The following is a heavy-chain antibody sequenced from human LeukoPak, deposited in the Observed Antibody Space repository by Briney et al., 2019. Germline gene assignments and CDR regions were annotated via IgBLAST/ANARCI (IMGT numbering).Heavy chain of an antibody. J-gene: IGHJ4*02. CDR3: AKASWVSRTEAVR. CDR1: GLSVRSFA. V-gene: IGHV3-23*01. CDR2: IRGKGET. D-gene: IGHD3-16*01. Sequence: GGSLRLSWAPYGLSVRSFAMRWVSQGAARGLEWVSSIRGKGETFYADSVKGRFTFSSDSSRNTVYFQLNNPGVEATAIYYCAKASWVSRTEAVRWGQGTLVTVSS.